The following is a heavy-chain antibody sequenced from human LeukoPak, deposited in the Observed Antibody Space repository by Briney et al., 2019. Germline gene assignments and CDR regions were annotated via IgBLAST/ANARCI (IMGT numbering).Heavy chain of an antibody. CDR2: IYYSGST. Sequence: SETLSLTCTVSGGSISSYYWGWIRQPPGKGLEWIGSIYYSGSTYYNPSLKSRVTISVDTSKNQFSLKLSSVTAADTAVYYCARQTDYDILTGYWYYYYYMDVWGKGTTVTISS. CDR1: GGSISSYY. CDR3: ARQTDYDILTGYWYYYYYMDV. J-gene: IGHJ6*03. D-gene: IGHD3-9*01. V-gene: IGHV4-39*01.